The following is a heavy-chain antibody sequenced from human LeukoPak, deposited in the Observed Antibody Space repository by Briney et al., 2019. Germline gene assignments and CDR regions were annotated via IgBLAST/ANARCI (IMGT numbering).Heavy chain of an antibody. CDR1: GFTFSSYS. CDR3: ARVGSNDYVILDY. D-gene: IGHD4-17*01. J-gene: IGHJ4*02. V-gene: IGHV3-48*01. Sequence: GGSLRLSCIASGFTFSSYSMNWVRQAPGKGLEWVSYISASSGTIYYADSVKGRFTTSRDNAKNSLYLQMNSLRAEDTALYYCARVGSNDYVILDYWGQGALVTVSS. CDR2: ISASSGTI.